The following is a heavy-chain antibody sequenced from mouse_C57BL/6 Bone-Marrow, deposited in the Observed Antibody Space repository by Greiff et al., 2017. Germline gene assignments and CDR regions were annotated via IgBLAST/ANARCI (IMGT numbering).Heavy chain of an antibody. CDR1: GYTFTSYW. CDR2: IDPSDSYT. D-gene: IGHD1-1*01. CDR3: ASCTTGEEYFDV. V-gene: IGHV1-50*01. Sequence: QVQLQQPGAELVKPGASVKLSCKASGYTFTSYWMQLVKQRPGPGLEWIGEIDPSDSYTTYNQQFKGKATLTVDTSSSTAYMQLSSLTSEDSAVYYCASCTTGEEYFDVWGTGTTVTVSS. J-gene: IGHJ1*03.